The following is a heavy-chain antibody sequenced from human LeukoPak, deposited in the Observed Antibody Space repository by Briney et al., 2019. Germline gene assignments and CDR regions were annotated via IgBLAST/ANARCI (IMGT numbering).Heavy chain of an antibody. Sequence: TGGSLRLSCAASGFTFSDYYMSWIRQAPGKGLEWVASINQDEREKYYLDSVKGRFTISRDNAKNSLYLQVNSLRAEDTAVYYCARDTYGGFDYWGQGTLVTVSS. CDR3: ARDTYGGFDY. J-gene: IGHJ4*02. CDR1: GFTFSDYY. V-gene: IGHV3-7*03. D-gene: IGHD3-10*01. CDR2: INQDEREK.